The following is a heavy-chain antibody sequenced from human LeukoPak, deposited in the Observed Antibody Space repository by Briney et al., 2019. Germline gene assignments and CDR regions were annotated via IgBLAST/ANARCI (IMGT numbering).Heavy chain of an antibody. Sequence: SETLSLTCTVSGDSINSRSYYWSWIRQPPGKGLEWIGEINHSGSTNYNPSLKSRVTILVDTSKNQFSLKLSSVTAADTAVYYCARGHSPVTTKVSYFQHWGQGTLVTVSS. J-gene: IGHJ1*01. D-gene: IGHD4-17*01. CDR2: INHSGST. V-gene: IGHV4-39*07. CDR1: GDSINSRSYY. CDR3: ARGHSPVTTKVSYFQH.